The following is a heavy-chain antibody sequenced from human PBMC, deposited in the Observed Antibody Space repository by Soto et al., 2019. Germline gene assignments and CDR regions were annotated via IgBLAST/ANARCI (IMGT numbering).Heavy chain of an antibody. CDR3: ASSASARWLVREANNWYDP. J-gene: IGHJ5*02. V-gene: IGHV1-69*13. D-gene: IGHD6-19*01. CDR2: INPIFGTA. CDR1: GGTFSSYA. Sequence: GASVKVSCKASGGTFSSYAIRWVRQAPGQGLEWMGGINPIFGTANYAQKFQGRVTITADESKSTAYMELRSLRSEETAVYYCASSASARWLVREANNWYDPWGQGTLVTVSS.